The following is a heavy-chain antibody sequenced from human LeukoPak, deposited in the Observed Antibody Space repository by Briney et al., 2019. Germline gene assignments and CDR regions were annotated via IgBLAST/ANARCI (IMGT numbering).Heavy chain of an antibody. CDR2: VYHSGST. J-gene: IGHJ4*02. V-gene: IGHV4-38-2*02. CDR1: GYSIISGYY. Sequence: PSETLSLTCAVSGYSIISGYYWGWIRQPPGKRLEWIGSVYHSGSTYYNPSLKSRVTISVDTSKNQFSLKLSSVTAADTAVYYCAREGGATQPFDYWGQGTLVTVSS. CDR3: AREGGATQPFDY. D-gene: IGHD1-26*01.